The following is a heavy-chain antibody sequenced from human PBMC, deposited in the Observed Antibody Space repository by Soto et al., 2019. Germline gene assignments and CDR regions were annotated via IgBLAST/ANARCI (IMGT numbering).Heavy chain of an antibody. J-gene: IGHJ4*02. CDR1: GGSFSGYY. D-gene: IGHD6-13*01. Sequence: SETLSLTCAVYGGSFSGYYWSWIRQPPGKGLEWIGEINHSGSTNYNPSLKSRVTISVDTSKNQFSLKLSSVTAADTAVYYCARSLFRVAAAGTDYWGQGTLVTVSS. CDR2: INHSGST. V-gene: IGHV4-34*01. CDR3: ARSLFRVAAAGTDY.